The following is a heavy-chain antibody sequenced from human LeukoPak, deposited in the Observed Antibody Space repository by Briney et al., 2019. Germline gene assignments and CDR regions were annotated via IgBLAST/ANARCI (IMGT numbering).Heavy chain of an antibody. V-gene: IGHV4-39*07. Sequence: SETLSLTCTVSGGSISSSSYYWGWIRQPPGKGLEWIGSIYYSGSTYYNPSLKSRVTISVDTSKNQFSLKLSSVTAADTAVYYCARAWRNDRYFDWLPRLHFDYWGQGTLVTVSS. D-gene: IGHD3-9*01. CDR3: ARAWRNDRYFDWLPRLHFDY. CDR1: GGSISSSSYY. CDR2: IYYSGST. J-gene: IGHJ4*02.